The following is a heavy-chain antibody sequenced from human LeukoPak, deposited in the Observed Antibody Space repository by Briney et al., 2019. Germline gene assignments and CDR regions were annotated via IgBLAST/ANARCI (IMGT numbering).Heavy chain of an antibody. D-gene: IGHD3-22*01. J-gene: IGHJ4*02. CDR2: ISSTGGTT. Sequence: GGSLRLSCAASGITFSSYGMSWVRQAPGKGLEWVSSISSTGGTTYYADSVKGRFTISRDNSKNTLFLQMNSLRAEDTALYYCAKDYYDSYYFDHWGQGTPVTVSS. CDR1: GITFSSYG. V-gene: IGHV3-23*01. CDR3: AKDYYDSYYFDH.